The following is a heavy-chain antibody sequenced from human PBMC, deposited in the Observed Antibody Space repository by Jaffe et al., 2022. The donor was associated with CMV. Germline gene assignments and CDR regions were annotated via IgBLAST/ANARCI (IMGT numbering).Heavy chain of an antibody. CDR1: GGSISSYY. CDR2: IYYSGST. J-gene: IGHJ4*02. Sequence: QVQLQESGPGLVKPSETLSLTCTVSGGSISSYYWSWIRQPPGKGLEWIGYIYYSGSTNYNPSLKSRVTISVDTSKNQFSLKLSSVTAADTAVYYCARVSAGTTPDFDYWGQGTLVTVSS. CDR3: ARVSAGTTPDFDY. D-gene: IGHD1-1*01. V-gene: IGHV4-59*01.